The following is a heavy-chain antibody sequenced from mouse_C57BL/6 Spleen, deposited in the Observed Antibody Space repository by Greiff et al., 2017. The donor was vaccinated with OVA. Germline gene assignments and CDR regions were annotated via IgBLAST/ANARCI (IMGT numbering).Heavy chain of an antibody. Sequence: QVQLKQSGPELVKPGASVKISCKASGYAFSSSWMNWVKQRPGKGLEWIGRIYPGDGDTNYNGKFKGKATLTADKSSSTAYMQLSSLTSEDSAVYFCARRGVTEAMDYWGQGTSVTVSS. V-gene: IGHV1-82*01. CDR2: IYPGDGDT. CDR1: GYAFSSSW. CDR3: ARRGVTEAMDY. J-gene: IGHJ4*01. D-gene: IGHD2-13*01.